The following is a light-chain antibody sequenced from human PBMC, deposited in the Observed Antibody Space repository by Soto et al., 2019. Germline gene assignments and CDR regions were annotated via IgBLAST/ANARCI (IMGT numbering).Light chain of an antibody. V-gene: IGLV1-44*01. CDR1: RSNIGSNT. Sequence: QLVLTQPPSVSGTPGQRVTISCSGGRSNIGSNTVAWYQQFPGTTPKLLIYRDDQRPSGVPDRFSGSKSGTSASLAISGLQFDDEADYYCAVWDDTLYGRVFGGGTKVTVL. J-gene: IGLJ3*02. CDR2: RDD. CDR3: AVWDDTLYGRV.